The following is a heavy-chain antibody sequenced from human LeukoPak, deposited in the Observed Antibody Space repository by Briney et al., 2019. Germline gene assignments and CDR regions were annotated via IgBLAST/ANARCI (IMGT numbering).Heavy chain of an antibody. Sequence: GSLRLSRAASGFTFSSYWMHWVRQAPGKGLVWFSRINSDVSSTSYADSVKGRFTISRDNAKNTLYLQMNSLRAEDTAVYYCAREDRGGPRLGYHWGQGTLVTVSS. D-gene: IGHD4-23*01. V-gene: IGHV3-74*01. J-gene: IGHJ5*02. CDR1: GFTFSSYW. CDR2: INSDVSST. CDR3: AREDRGGPRLGYH.